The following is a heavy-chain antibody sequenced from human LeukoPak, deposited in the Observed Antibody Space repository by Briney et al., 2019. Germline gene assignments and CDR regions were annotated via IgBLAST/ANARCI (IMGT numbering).Heavy chain of an antibody. V-gene: IGHV1-3*01. J-gene: IGHJ5*02. Sequence: ASVKVSCKASGYTFTAYALHWVRQAPGQRLEWMGWISPDNGNIKYSQKFQGRVTITRDTSASTAYMELSSLRSEDTAVYYCTIRGVTACLDPWGQGTLVTVSS. CDR2: ISPDNGNI. CDR3: TIRGVTACLDP. CDR1: GYTFTAYA. D-gene: IGHD3-10*01.